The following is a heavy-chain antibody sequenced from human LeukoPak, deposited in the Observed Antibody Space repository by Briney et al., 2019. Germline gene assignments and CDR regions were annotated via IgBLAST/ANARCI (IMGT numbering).Heavy chain of an antibody. Sequence: PGGSLRLSCAASGFTFSSYGMHWVRQAPGKGLEWVSGISPSGDITYYADSVKGRFTISRDNSKNTVYLEVISLTAEDTAVYYCAKDDAWLQFGEWSQGTLVTVSS. D-gene: IGHD5-24*01. J-gene: IGHJ4*02. CDR3: AKDDAWLQFGE. V-gene: IGHV3-23*01. CDR1: GFTFSSYG. CDR2: ISPSGDIT.